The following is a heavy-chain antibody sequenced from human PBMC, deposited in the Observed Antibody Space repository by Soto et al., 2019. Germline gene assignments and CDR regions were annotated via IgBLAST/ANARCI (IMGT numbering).Heavy chain of an antibody. CDR1: GASFISSY. CDR2: IYYSGST. Sequence: QVQLQESGPGLVKPSETLSLTCTVSGASFISSYWSWIRQPPGKGLEWIGYIYYSGSTNYNPSLKSRVTISVDTSKNQFSLELSSVTAADTAVYYCARGLRYFYYWGQGTLITVSS. J-gene: IGHJ4*02. D-gene: IGHD4-17*01. V-gene: IGHV4-59*01. CDR3: ARGLRYFYY.